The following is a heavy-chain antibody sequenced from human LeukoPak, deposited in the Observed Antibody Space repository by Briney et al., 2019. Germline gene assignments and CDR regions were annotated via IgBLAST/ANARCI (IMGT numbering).Heavy chain of an antibody. CDR3: AREKLELLDY. CDR1: GYTFTSYD. D-gene: IGHD1-7*01. J-gene: IGHJ4*02. V-gene: IGHV1-8*01. Sequence: ASVKVSCKASGYTFTSYDIKWVRQATGQGLEWMGWMNPKSGNTAYAQKFQGRVTMTRNTSINTAYMELSSLRSEDTAVYYCAREKLELLDYWGQGTLVSASS. CDR2: MNPKSGNT.